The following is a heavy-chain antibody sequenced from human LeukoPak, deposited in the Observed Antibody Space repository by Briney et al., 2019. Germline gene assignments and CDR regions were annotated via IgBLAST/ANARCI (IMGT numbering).Heavy chain of an antibody. J-gene: IGHJ4*02. D-gene: IGHD3-9*01. CDR3: ARDLDTGNYFFAY. CDR2: ISGFSGPA. V-gene: IGHV3-48*04. CDR1: GFSFGSYG. Sequence: GGSLRLSCAASGFSFGSYGLSWVRQAPGKGLQWISYISGFSGPAYYADSVEGRFTISRDNAKNSVFLQMNSLRAEDTAVYYCARDLDTGNYFFAYWGQGTPVTVSS.